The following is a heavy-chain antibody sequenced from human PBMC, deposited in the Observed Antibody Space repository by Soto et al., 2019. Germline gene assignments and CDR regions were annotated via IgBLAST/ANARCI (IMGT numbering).Heavy chain of an antibody. CDR3: ATSAARHDAFDI. CDR2: IWYDGSNK. CDR1: GFTFSSYG. J-gene: IGHJ3*02. Sequence: PGGSLRLSCAASGFTFSSYGMHWVRQAPGKGLEWVAVIWYDGSNKYYADSVKGRFTISRDNSKNTLYLQMNSLRAEDTAVYYCATSAARHDAFDIWGQGTMVTVSS. V-gene: IGHV3-33*01.